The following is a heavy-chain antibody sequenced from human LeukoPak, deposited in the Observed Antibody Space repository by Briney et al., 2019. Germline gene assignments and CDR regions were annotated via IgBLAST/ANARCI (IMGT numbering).Heavy chain of an antibody. CDR2: ISGSGGST. J-gene: IGHJ3*02. V-gene: IGHV3-23*01. Sequence: GGTLRLSCAASGFTFSGYAMSWVRQAPGKGLEWVSAISGSGGSTYYADSVKGRFTISRDNSKNTLYLQMNSLRAVDTAVYYCAKEGEPDTIYDAFDIWGQGTMVTVSS. CDR3: AKEGEPDTIYDAFDI. CDR1: GFTFSGYA. D-gene: IGHD3-16*01.